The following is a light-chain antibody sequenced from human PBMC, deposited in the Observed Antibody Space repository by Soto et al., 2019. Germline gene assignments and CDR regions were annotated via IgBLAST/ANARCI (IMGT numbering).Light chain of an antibody. J-gene: IGKJ1*01. Sequence: DIQMTQSPSTLSASVGDRVSITCRASQTISSWVAWYQQKPGKAPKLLVYKASSLEGGVPSRFSGSASGTEFSLTISSLQPDDFAIYYCQQYSEYPWTFGQGTTVDVK. CDR1: QTISSW. CDR2: KAS. V-gene: IGKV1-5*03. CDR3: QQYSEYPWT.